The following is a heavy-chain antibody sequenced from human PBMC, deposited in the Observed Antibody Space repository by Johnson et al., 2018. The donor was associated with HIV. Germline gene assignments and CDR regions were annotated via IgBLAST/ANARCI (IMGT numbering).Heavy chain of an antibody. Sequence: QVQLVESGGGVVQPGRSLRLSCVASGFTITTYGMHWVRQAPGKGLEWVAVIWYDGNNKYYTDSVKGRFTVSRDSSKTTLFLQMNSLRAEDTAVYYCARDRGAARDAFDIWGQGTMVTVSS. CDR3: ARDRGAARDAFDI. CDR2: IWYDGNNK. D-gene: IGHD6-6*01. V-gene: IGHV3-33*01. CDR1: GFTITTYG. J-gene: IGHJ3*02.